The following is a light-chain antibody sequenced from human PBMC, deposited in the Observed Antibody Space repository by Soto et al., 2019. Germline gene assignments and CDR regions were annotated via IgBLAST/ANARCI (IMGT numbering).Light chain of an antibody. V-gene: IGKV1-5*03. CDR3: QQYNSFYPT. CDR2: KAS. Sequence: DIQMTQSPSTLSASVGDRVTITCRASQRIFNWLAWYQQKPGKAPKLLIQKASNLETGVPSRFSGSGSGTDFTLSISSXQPDDSATYYCQQYNSFYPTFGQGTKVDIK. CDR1: QRIFNW. J-gene: IGKJ2*01.